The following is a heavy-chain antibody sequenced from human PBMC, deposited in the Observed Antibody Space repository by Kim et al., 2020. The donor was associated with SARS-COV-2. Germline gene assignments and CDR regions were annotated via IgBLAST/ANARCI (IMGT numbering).Heavy chain of an antibody. CDR1: GGSFSGYY. V-gene: IGHV4-34*01. CDR3: ARNNVLRYFDWLGRYGMDV. D-gene: IGHD3-9*01. Sequence: SETLSLTCAVYGGSFSGYYWSWIRQPPGKGLEWIGEINHSGSTNYNPSLKSRVTISVDTSKNQFSLKLSSVTAADTAVYYCARNNVLRYFDWLGRYGMDVWGQGATVTVSS. J-gene: IGHJ6*02. CDR2: INHSGST.